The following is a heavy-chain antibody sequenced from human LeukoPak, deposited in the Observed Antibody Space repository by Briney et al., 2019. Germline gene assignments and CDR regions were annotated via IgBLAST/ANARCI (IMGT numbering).Heavy chain of an antibody. CDR3: ASKYNFGEN. V-gene: IGHV4-34*01. Sequence: SETLSLTCSVSGGSISNYYWSWIRQPPGEGLEWIGEINHSGNTYYNPTLKSRVTISVDTSKNQFSLELNSVTAADTAVYYCASKYNFGENWGQGTLVTVSS. D-gene: IGHD1-1*01. CDR2: INHSGNT. J-gene: IGHJ4*02. CDR1: GGSISNYY.